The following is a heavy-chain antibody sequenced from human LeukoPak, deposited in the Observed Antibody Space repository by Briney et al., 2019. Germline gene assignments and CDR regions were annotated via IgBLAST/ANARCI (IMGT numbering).Heavy chain of an antibody. V-gene: IGHV3-20*04. D-gene: IGHD4-17*01. CDR3: ARAPPTVTVQFDY. J-gene: IGHJ4*02. CDR2: LYWNGATT. Sequence: GGSLRLSCAASGFIFDDYGMAWVRQAPGKGLEWVAGLYWNGATTNYADSLKGRFTISRDNAKRSLYLQMNSLKAEDTAVYYCARAPPTVTVQFDYWGQGILVTVSS. CDR1: GFIFDDYG.